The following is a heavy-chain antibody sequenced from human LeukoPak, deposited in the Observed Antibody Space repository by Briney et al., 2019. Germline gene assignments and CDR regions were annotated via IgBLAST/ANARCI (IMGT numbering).Heavy chain of an antibody. CDR3: ARLFGGREDTSSSCDY. Sequence: GESLKISCKGSGYSFTSYWIGWVRQMPGKGLEWMGIIYPGDSDTRYSPSFQGQVTISADKSISTAYLQWSSLKASDTAMYYCARLFGGREDTSSSCDYWGQGTLVTVSS. CDR1: GYSFTSYW. D-gene: IGHD6-13*01. J-gene: IGHJ4*02. CDR2: IYPGDSDT. V-gene: IGHV5-51*01.